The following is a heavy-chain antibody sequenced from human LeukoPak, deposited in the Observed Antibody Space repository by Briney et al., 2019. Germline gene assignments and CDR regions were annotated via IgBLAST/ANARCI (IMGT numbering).Heavy chain of an antibody. V-gene: IGHV4-61*02. J-gene: IGHJ3*02. CDR2: IYTSGST. D-gene: IGHD3-10*01. CDR1: GGSISSGSYF. Sequence: SETLSLTCTVSGGSISSGSYFWSWIRQPAGKGLEWIGRIYTSGSTNYNPSLKSRVTISVDTSKNQFSLKLSSVTAADTAVYYCAREEVRGVIIPDAFDIWGQGTMVTVSS. CDR3: AREEVRGVIIPDAFDI.